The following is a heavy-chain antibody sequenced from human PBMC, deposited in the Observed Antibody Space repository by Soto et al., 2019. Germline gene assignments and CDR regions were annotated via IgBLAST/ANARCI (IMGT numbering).Heavy chain of an antibody. Sequence: SQTLSLTCALSGVSVSSNSAAWNWIRQSPSRGLEWLGRTYYRSKWYNDYAVSVKSRITINPDTSKNQFSLQPNSVTPEDTAVYYCARESGHPNWFGSPGGGYFDYWGQGTLVTVSS. CDR2: TYYRSKWYN. J-gene: IGHJ4*02. CDR1: GVSVSSNSAA. CDR3: ARESGHPNWFGSPGGGYFDY. V-gene: IGHV6-1*01. D-gene: IGHD3-10*01.